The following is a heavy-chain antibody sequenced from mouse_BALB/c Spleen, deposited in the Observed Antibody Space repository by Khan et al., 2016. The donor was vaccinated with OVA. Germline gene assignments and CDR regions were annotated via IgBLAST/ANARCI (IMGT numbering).Heavy chain of an antibody. J-gene: IGHJ3*01. Sequence: QVQLKESGPGLVAPPQSLSITCTVSGLSLTNYGISWIRQPPGKGLEWLGVIWGDGSTNYHSAFISRLRINKDNSKSQVFLKLNSLQTDDTATYYCAIICYGYDWFTYWGQGTLVTVSA. D-gene: IGHD2-2*01. CDR2: IWGDGST. V-gene: IGHV2-3*01. CDR3: AIICYGYDWFTY. CDR1: GLSLTNYG.